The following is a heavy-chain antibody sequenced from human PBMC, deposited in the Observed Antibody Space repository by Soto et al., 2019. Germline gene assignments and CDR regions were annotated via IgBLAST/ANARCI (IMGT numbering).Heavy chain of an antibody. V-gene: IGHV3-33*01. D-gene: IGHD3-16*01. Sequence: QVQLVESGGGVVQPGTSLRLSCVATGFTFSNYGIHWVRQAPGRGLEWVAVIWHDGSQKYLADSVRGRFTISRDNSKNTVYLQMNSLRVEDTAVYYCEGRDERFQVWGQGTMVTVSS. CDR3: EGRDERFQV. J-gene: IGHJ3*01. CDR2: IWHDGSQK. CDR1: GFTFSNYG.